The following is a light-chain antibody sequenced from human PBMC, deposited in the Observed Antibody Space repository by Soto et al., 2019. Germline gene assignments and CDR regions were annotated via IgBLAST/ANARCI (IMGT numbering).Light chain of an antibody. CDR1: SSDVGGYNY. Sequence: QSVLTQPRSVSGSPGQSVTISCTGTSSDVGGYNYVSWYQQHPGKAPKLMMYDVAKPPSGVPDRFSGSKSGNTASLTISGLQADDESDYYCCSYAGSYTWVFGGGTKLTVL. V-gene: IGLV2-11*01. CDR3: CSYAGSYTWV. CDR2: DVA. J-gene: IGLJ3*02.